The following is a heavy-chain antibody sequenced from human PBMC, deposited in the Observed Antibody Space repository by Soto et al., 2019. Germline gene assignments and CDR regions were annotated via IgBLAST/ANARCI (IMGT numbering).Heavy chain of an antibody. V-gene: IGHV4-34*02. CDR2: INHSGTI. CDR3: ARADRTLVTSYGLDV. D-gene: IGHD2-21*02. Sequence: QVQIQQWGAGLLKPSETLSLTCAVSGGSFSGFYWTWIRQPPGEGLEWIGEINHSGTINFNPSLRSRLTISLDSSKTHFSLKLTSLTAADAAVYYCARADRTLVTSYGLDVWGQGTTVTVSS. J-gene: IGHJ6*02. CDR1: GGSFSGFY.